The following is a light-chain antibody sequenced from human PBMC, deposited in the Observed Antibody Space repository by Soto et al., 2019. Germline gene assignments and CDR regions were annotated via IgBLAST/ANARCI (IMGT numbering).Light chain of an antibody. Sequence: EIVLTQSPGTLSLSPGERATLSCRASQSVSSSYLVWYQQKPGQAPRLLIYGASSRATGIPDRFSGSGSGTDFTLTISRLEPEDFAVYYCQQYGSSPLATFGPGTKVDIK. CDR3: QQYGSSPLAT. J-gene: IGKJ3*01. CDR2: GAS. V-gene: IGKV3-20*01. CDR1: QSVSSSY.